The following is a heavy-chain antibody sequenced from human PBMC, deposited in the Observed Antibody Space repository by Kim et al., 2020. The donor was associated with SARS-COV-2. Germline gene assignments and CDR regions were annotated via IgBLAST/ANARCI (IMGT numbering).Heavy chain of an antibody. Sequence: GGSLRLSCAASGFTFSSYAMSWVRQAPGKGLEWVSAISGSGGSTYYADSVQGRFTISRDNSKNMLYLQMNSLRAEDTAVYYCAKKVPAARMWGGYGMVVWGQGTTVTVSS. CDR2: ISGSGGST. V-gene: IGHV3-23*01. CDR3: AKKVPAARMWGGYGMVV. J-gene: IGHJ6*02. CDR1: GFTFSSYA. D-gene: IGHD2-2*01.